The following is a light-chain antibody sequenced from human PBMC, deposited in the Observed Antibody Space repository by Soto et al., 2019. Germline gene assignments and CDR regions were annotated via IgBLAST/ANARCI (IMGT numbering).Light chain of an antibody. CDR3: QQYGRSPYT. CDR1: QSVSSSY. CDR2: GAS. J-gene: IGKJ2*01. V-gene: IGKV3-20*01. Sequence: EIVLTQSPGTLSLSPGERATLSCRASQSVSSSYLAWYQQKPGQAPRLVIYGASSRATGIPDRFSGSGSGTDFTLIISRLEPEDFAVYYCQQYGRSPYTFGQGTKLEIK.